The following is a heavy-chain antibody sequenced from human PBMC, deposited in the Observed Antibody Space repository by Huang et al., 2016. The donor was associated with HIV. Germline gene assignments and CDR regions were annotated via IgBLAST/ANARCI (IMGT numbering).Heavy chain of an antibody. CDR2: MNPKSGNT. CDR1: GYTFSNYD. J-gene: IGHJ4*02. V-gene: IGHV1-8*01. Sequence: QVQLVQSGAEVRKPGASVKVSCKASGYTFSNYDINWVRQAYGQGLDWMGWMNPKSGNTGYAQKFKGRVAMTRNTSMTTAYMELRSLRSDDTAVYFCARGLGRTRRFDYWGQGALVNVYS. CDR3: ARGLGRTRRFDY. D-gene: IGHD2-2*01.